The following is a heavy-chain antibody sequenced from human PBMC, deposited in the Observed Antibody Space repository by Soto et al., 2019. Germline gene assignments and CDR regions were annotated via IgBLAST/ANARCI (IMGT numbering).Heavy chain of an antibody. CDR1: GGSISSYY. V-gene: IGHV4-59*01. CDR2: IYYSGST. Sequence: SETLSLTCTVSGGSISSYYWSWIRQPPGKGLEWIGYIYYSGSTNYNPSLKSRVTISVDTSKNQFSLKLSSVTAADTAVYYCASGGYSSSWYYFDYWGKGTLVPVAS. J-gene: IGHJ4*02. CDR3: ASGGYSSSWYYFDY. D-gene: IGHD6-13*01.